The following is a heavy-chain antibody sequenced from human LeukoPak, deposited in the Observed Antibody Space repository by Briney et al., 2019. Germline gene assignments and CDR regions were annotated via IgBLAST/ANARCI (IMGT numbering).Heavy chain of an antibody. J-gene: IGHJ4*02. Sequence: GGSLRLSCAASGFTFSSYSMNWVRQAPGKWLEWVSAISGSGGSTYYADSVKGRFTISRDNSKNTLYLQMNSLRAEDTAVYYCAKKRRSYDILTGFDYWGQGTLVTVSS. V-gene: IGHV3-23*01. CDR2: ISGSGGST. CDR1: GFTFSSYS. CDR3: AKKRRSYDILTGFDY. D-gene: IGHD3-9*01.